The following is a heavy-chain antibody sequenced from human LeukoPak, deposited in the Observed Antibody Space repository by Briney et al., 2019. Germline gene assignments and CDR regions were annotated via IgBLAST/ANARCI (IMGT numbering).Heavy chain of an antibody. V-gene: IGHV5-51*01. J-gene: IGHJ3*01. D-gene: IGHD3-22*01. CDR3: AKCRDYYDSSGFYTYDV. Sequence: RGESLKISCVTSGYDFPRYYIAWVRQMPGKGPEWMGFIFPGVSDTRYNPAFKGQVTMSVDTSVDTAYLQWSSLKASDAAMYFCAKCRDYYDSSGFYTYDVWGHGTRVIV. CDR1: GYDFPRYY. CDR2: IFPGVSDT.